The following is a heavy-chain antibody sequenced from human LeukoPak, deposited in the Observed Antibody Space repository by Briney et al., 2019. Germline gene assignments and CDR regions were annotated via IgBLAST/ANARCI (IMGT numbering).Heavy chain of an antibody. CDR2: ISSSSSYI. CDR1: GFTFSSYA. D-gene: IGHD6-13*01. J-gene: IGHJ4*02. V-gene: IGHV3-21*01. Sequence: GGSLRLSCAASGFTFSSYAMHWVRQAPGKGLEWVSSISSSSSYIYYADSVKGRFTISRDNAKNSLYLQMNSLRAEDTAVYYCARDPGQQPYYFDYWGQGTLVTVSS. CDR3: ARDPGQQPYYFDY.